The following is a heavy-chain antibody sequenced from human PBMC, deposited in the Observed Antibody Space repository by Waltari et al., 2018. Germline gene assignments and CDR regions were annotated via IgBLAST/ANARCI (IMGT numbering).Heavy chain of an antibody. CDR1: GASISSNYW. CDR3: AADRGNSLYFDY. D-gene: IGHD2-15*01. Sequence: QVQLQESGPGLVKPSGTLSLTCVVSGASISSNYWWRWVRQSPGKGLAWIGQIHHSGRTYSTPSLQSRVCVSLDESKNQFSLSLYFVSDADTAVYYCAADRGNSLYFDYWGQGTLVTVSS. J-gene: IGHJ4*02. V-gene: IGHV4-4*02. CDR2: IHHSGRT.